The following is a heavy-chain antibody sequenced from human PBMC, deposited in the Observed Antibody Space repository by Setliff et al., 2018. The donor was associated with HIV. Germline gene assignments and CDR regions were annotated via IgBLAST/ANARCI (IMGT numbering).Heavy chain of an antibody. V-gene: IGHV4-4*09. CDR3: ARRSDWFDP. CDR1: GGSISISD. J-gene: IGHJ5*02. Sequence: SETLSLTCTVSGGSISISDWSWIRQPPGKGLEWMGCISTSGNTNYDPSLKSRVTISVDTSKNQFSLKLASVTAADTAVYFCARRSDWFDPWGQGTLVTVSS. CDR2: ISTSGNT.